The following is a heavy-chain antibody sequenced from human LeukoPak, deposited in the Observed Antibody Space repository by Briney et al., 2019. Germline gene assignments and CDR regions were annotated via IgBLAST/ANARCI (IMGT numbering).Heavy chain of an antibody. J-gene: IGHJ6*03. CDR2: IYPTGNT. Sequence: PSETLSLTCSVSGGAIISYYWSWIRQPAGKGPEWIGRIYPTGNTDYNPSLKTRVTMSTDLSKKQFSLRLRSVTAADTAVYYCARLKFYDSTGYSPGYYMDVWYKRTAVTVSS. V-gene: IGHV4-4*07. CDR1: GGAIISYY. CDR3: ARLKFYDSTGYSPGYYMDV. D-gene: IGHD3-22*01.